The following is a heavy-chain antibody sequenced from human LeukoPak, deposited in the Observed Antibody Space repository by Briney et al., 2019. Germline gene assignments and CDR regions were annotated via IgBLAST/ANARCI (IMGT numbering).Heavy chain of an antibody. J-gene: IGHJ4*02. CDR1: GYTFTSYF. Sequence: ASVKVSCKASGYTFTSYFMHWVRQAPAQGLDWMGIINPSGGSTSYAQKFQGRVTMTRDTSTSTVYMELSSLRSEDTAVYYCARDSADYGDYDYWGQGTLVTVSS. V-gene: IGHV1-46*01. CDR3: ARDSADYGDYDY. CDR2: INPSGGST. D-gene: IGHD4-17*01.